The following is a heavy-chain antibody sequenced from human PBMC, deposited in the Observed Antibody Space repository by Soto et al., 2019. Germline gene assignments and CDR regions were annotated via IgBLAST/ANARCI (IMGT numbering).Heavy chain of an antibody. CDR3: ARVGIWFGELSQNAFDI. D-gene: IGHD3-10*01. J-gene: IGHJ3*02. Sequence: PGGSLRLSCAASGFTFDDYGMIWVRQAPGKGLEWVSGINWNGGSTGYADSVKGRFTISRDNAKNSLYLQMNSLRAEDTALYYCARVGIWFGELSQNAFDIWGQGTMVTVSS. CDR2: INWNGGST. CDR1: GFTFDDYG. V-gene: IGHV3-20*04.